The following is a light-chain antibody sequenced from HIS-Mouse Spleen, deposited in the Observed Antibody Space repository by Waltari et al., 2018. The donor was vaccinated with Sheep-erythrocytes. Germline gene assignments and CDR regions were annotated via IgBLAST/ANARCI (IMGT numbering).Light chain of an antibody. CDR2: EGS. V-gene: IGLV2-23*01. CDR3: CSYAGSSTPWV. CDR1: SSAVGSDHL. J-gene: IGLJ3*02. Sequence: QSALTQPASVSGSPGQSITISCTGTSSAVGSDHLVLCYQPHPGKAPKLMIYEGSKRPSGVSNRFSGSKSGNTASLTISGLQAEDEADYYCCSYAGSSTPWVFGGGTKLTVL.